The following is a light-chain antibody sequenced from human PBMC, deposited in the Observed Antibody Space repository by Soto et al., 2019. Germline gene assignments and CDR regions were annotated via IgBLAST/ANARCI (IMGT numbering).Light chain of an antibody. J-gene: IGKJ4*01. Sequence: EIVLTQFPGTLSLSPGERATLSCRASQSVSSSYLAWYQQKPGQAPRVLIFDASGRATGAPDRFSGSGSGTDFTHTISRLEPEDFAVYYCQQYGSSPLTFGGGTRVEIK. CDR1: QSVSSSY. CDR2: DAS. V-gene: IGKV3-20*01. CDR3: QQYGSSPLT.